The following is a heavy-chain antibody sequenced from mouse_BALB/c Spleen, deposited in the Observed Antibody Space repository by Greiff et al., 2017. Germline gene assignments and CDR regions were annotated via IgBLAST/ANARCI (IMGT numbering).Heavy chain of an antibody. J-gene: IGHJ4*01. V-gene: IGHV14-3*02. Sequence: EVMLVESGAELVKPGASVKLSCTASGFNIKDTYMHWVKQRPEQGLEWIGRIDPANGNTKYDPKFQGKATITADTSSNTAYLQLSSLTSEDTAVYCCTREVRDAMDYWGQGTSVTVSS. CDR1: GFNIKDTY. CDR2: IDPANGNT. CDR3: TREVRDAMDY.